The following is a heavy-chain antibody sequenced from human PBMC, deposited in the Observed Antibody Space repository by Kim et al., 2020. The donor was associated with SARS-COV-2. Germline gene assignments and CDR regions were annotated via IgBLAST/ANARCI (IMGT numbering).Heavy chain of an antibody. Sequence: GGSLRLSCAASGFTFDDYAMHWVRQAPGKGLEWVSGISWNSGSIGYADSVKGRFTISRDNAKNSLYLQMNSLRAEDTALYYCAKALYSSSWYHRGMIDYWGQGTLVTVSS. J-gene: IGHJ4*02. CDR1: GFTFDDYA. CDR3: AKALYSSSWYHRGMIDY. V-gene: IGHV3-9*01. D-gene: IGHD6-13*01. CDR2: ISWNSGSI.